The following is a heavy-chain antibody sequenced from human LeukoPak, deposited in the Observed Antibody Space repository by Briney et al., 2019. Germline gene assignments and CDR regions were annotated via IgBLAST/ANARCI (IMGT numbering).Heavy chain of an antibody. Sequence: GGSLRLSCAASGFSFSSYAMSWVRQAPGKGLEWVGRIRRKIDGGTVDYAPPVRGRFTISRDDSNSTLYLEMNSLKTEDTAVYYCTTVHASGCPGNYWGQGALVTVSS. D-gene: IGHD6-19*01. CDR3: TTVHASGCPGNY. CDR2: IRRKIDGGTV. CDR1: GFSFSSYA. V-gene: IGHV3-15*01. J-gene: IGHJ4*02.